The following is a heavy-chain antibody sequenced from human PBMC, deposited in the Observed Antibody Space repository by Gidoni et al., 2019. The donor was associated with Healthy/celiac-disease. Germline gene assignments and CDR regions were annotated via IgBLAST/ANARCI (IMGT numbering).Heavy chain of an antibody. J-gene: IGHJ4*02. CDR1: GFTFSSYA. Sequence: EVQLVESGGGLVQPGGSLRLSCSASGFTFSSYAMHWVRQAPGKGLEYVSAISSNGGSTYYADSVKGRFTISRDNSKNTLYLQMSSLRAEDTAVYYCVKGDYYDSSVNQGLDYWGQGTLVTVSS. V-gene: IGHV3-64D*09. D-gene: IGHD3-22*01. CDR3: VKGDYYDSSVNQGLDY. CDR2: ISSNGGST.